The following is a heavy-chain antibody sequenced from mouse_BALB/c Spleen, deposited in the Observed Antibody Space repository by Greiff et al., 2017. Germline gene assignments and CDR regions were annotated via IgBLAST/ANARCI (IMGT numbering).Heavy chain of an antibody. Sequence: LQQPGSELVRPGASVKLSCKASGYTFTSYWMHWVKQRPGQGLEWIGNIYPGSGSTNYDEKFKSKATLTVDTSSSTAYMQLSSLTSEDSAVYYCTTRFAYWGQGTLVTVSA. CDR1: GYTFTSYW. CDR3: TTRFAY. CDR2: IYPGSGST. J-gene: IGHJ3*01. V-gene: IGHV1S22*01.